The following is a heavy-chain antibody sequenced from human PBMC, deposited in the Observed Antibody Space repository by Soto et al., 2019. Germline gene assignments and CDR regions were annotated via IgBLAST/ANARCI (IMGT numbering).Heavy chain of an antibody. CDR2: VSGSGRNT. CDR3: ARGLRLHFNF. J-gene: IGHJ4*02. D-gene: IGHD3-16*01. V-gene: IGHV3-23*01. Sequence: GGSLRLSCVVSGSNFSTYAMSWVRQAPGKGLEWVSGVSGSGRNTYYADSVEGRFTISRDNTKNTMFLQMNSLRAEDTAVYFCARGLRLHFNFRGEGTLVTVSS. CDR1: GSNFSTYA.